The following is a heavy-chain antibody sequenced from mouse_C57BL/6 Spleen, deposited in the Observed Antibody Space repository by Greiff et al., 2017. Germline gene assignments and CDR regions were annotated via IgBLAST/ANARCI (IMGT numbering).Heavy chain of an antibody. J-gene: IGHJ3*01. CDR1: GFSLTSYG. CDR3: ANYYDEGFAY. D-gene: IGHD1-1*02. V-gene: IGHV2-5*01. Sequence: VKLVESGPGLVQPSQSLSITCTVSGFSLTSYGVHWVRQSPGKGLEWLGVIWRGGSTDYNAAFMSRLGITKDNSKSQVFFKMNSLHADDTAIYYCANYYDEGFAYWGQGTLVTVSA. CDR2: IWRGGST.